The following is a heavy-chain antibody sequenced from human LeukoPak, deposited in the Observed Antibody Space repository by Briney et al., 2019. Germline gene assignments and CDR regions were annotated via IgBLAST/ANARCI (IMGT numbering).Heavy chain of an antibody. Sequence: GGSLRLSCAASGFTFSSYAMHWVRQAPGKGLEWVTFIQFDGTNKYYADSVKGRFTISRDNSKDTLYLQMNSLKTEDTAVYYCAQDSWGLWFGDNVRRGGQGTLVTVSS. J-gene: IGHJ4*02. CDR2: IQFDGTNK. V-gene: IGHV3-30*02. CDR3: AQDSWGLWFGDNVRR. CDR1: GFTFSSYA. D-gene: IGHD3-10*01.